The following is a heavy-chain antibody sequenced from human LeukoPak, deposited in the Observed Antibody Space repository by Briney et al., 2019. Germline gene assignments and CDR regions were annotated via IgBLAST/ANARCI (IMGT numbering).Heavy chain of an antibody. CDR3: ARRFIAAAGKYYFDY. V-gene: IGHV1-2*06. D-gene: IGHD6-13*01. Sequence: GASVKVSCKASGYTFTRYYMHWVRQAPGQGLEWMGRINPNSGGTNYAQKFQGRVTMTRDTSISTAYMELSRLRSDDTAVYYCARRFIAAAGKYYFDYWGQGTLVTVSS. CDR2: INPNSGGT. CDR1: GYTFTRYY. J-gene: IGHJ4*02.